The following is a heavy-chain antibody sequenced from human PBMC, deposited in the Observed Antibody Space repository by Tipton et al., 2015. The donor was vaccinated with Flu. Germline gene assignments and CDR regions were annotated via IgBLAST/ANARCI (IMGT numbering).Heavy chain of an antibody. CDR2: IYYSGST. CDR1: GGSISSSSYY. D-gene: IGHD2-21*02. V-gene: IGHV4-39*07. Sequence: TLSLTCTVSGGSISSSSYYWGWLRQPPGKGLEWIGSIYYSGSTYYNPSLKSRVTISVNTSKNHFSLKLSSVTAADTAVYYCARDPTADAVLTAIVYYYYGIEVWGQGTTVTVSS. CDR3: ARDPTADAVLTAIVYYYYGIEV. J-gene: IGHJ6*02.